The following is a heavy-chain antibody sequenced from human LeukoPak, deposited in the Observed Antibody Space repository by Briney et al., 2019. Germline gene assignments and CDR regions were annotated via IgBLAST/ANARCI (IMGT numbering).Heavy chain of an antibody. Sequence: SVKVSCKASGYTFTSYDISWVRQAPGQGLEWMGGIIPIFGTANYAQKFQGRVTITADESTSTAYMELSSLRSEDTAVYYCARGAHYGSSGLDYWGQGTLVTVSS. V-gene: IGHV1-69*13. CDR1: GYTFTSYD. D-gene: IGHD3-10*01. J-gene: IGHJ4*02. CDR3: ARGAHYGSSGLDY. CDR2: IIPIFGTA.